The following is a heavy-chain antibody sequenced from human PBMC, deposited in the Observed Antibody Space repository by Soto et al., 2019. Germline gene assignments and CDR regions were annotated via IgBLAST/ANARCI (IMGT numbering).Heavy chain of an antibody. D-gene: IGHD6-19*01. CDR1: GFTFGDYA. Sequence: PGGSLRLSCAASGFTFGDYAMQWVRQAPGKGLEWVSAISWNSGSIDYADSVMGRFTISRDNAKNSLYLQMNSLRAEDTALYYCAKSHTTSGWYVTTDYWGQGTRVTVSS. V-gene: IGHV3-9*01. CDR2: ISWNSGSI. CDR3: AKSHTTSGWYVTTDY. J-gene: IGHJ4*02.